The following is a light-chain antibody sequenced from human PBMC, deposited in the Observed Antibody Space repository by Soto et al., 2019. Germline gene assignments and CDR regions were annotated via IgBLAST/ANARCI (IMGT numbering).Light chain of an antibody. Sequence: IQLTQSPSSLSASVGDRVIITCRASQGIRSYLAWYQQKPGKAPKLLIYAASTLQSGVPLRFSGSGSGTDFTLTISSLQPEDFATYYCQQLNSYQWTFGQGTKVEIK. J-gene: IGKJ1*01. CDR1: QGIRSY. V-gene: IGKV1-9*01. CDR3: QQLNSYQWT. CDR2: AAS.